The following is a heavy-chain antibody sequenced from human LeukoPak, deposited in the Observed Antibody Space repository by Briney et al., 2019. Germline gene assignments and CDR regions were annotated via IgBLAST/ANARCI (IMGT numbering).Heavy chain of an antibody. CDR3: AKEARDILTHYYWGSQFDY. Sequence: GGSLRLSCVGSGFTFGNYAMNWVRQAPGKGLEWVAAISGRGGDTFYADSVKGRFTFSRDNPKNTMFLQMNSLRAEDTALYYCAKEARDILTHYYWGSQFDYWGQGTLVIVSS. V-gene: IGHV3-23*01. J-gene: IGHJ4*02. CDR1: GFTFGNYA. CDR2: ISGRGGDT. D-gene: IGHD3-9*01.